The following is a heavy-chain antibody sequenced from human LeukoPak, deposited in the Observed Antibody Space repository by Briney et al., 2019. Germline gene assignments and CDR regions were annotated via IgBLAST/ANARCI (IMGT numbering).Heavy chain of an antibody. D-gene: IGHD3-10*01. J-gene: IGHJ4*02. CDR2: IWYDGSNK. CDR1: GFTFSSYG. V-gene: IGHV3-33*01. CDR3: ARDGLWFGGYDY. Sequence: SGGSLRLSCAASGFTFSSYGMHWVRQALGKGLEWVAVIWYDGSNKYYADSVKGRFTISRDNSKNTLYLQMNSLRAEDTAVYCCARDGLWFGGYDYWGQGTLVTVSS.